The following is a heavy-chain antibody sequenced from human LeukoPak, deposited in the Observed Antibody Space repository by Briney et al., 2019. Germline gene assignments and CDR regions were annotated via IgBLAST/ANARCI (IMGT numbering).Heavy chain of an antibody. V-gene: IGHV1-18*01. CDR3: AIVRGDILTGYYEFDY. D-gene: IGHD3-9*01. Sequence: ASVKVSCEASGYTFPSYGISWVRQAPGQGLEWMGWISAQNGHKNYAQKFQGRVTMTTDTTTSTAYMEMRSLRADDTAVYFCAIVRGDILTGYYEFDYWGQGTRVTVSS. CDR2: ISAQNGHK. CDR1: GYTFPSYG. J-gene: IGHJ4*02.